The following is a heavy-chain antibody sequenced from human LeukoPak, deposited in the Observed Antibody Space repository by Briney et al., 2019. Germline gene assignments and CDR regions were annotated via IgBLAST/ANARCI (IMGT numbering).Heavy chain of an antibody. Sequence: ASVKVSCKASGYTFTGYYMHWVRQAPGQRLEWMGWINPHSGGTNSAQMFQGRVTMTRDTSISTAYMELSRLRSDDTAVYYCARAPYYYDSSGPIDYWGQGTLVTVSS. D-gene: IGHD3-22*01. J-gene: IGHJ4*02. CDR2: INPHSGGT. V-gene: IGHV1-2*02. CDR1: GYTFTGYY. CDR3: ARAPYYYDSSGPIDY.